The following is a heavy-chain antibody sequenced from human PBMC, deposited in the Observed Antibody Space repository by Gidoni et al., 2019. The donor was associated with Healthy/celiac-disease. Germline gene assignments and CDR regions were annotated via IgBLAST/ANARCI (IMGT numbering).Heavy chain of an antibody. CDR2: IYTSVST. CDR3: ARDGYCSGGSCYWAWYFDL. J-gene: IGHJ2*01. D-gene: IGHD2-15*01. V-gene: IGHV4-61*02. CDR1: GGSISSGRSY. Sequence: QVQLQESGPGLVKPSPTLSLTCTVSGGSISSGRSYWSWIRQPAGKGLEWIGRIYTSVSTNYNPSLKSRVTISVDTSKNQFSLKLSSVTAADTAVYYCARDGYCSGGSCYWAWYFDLWGRGTLVTVSS.